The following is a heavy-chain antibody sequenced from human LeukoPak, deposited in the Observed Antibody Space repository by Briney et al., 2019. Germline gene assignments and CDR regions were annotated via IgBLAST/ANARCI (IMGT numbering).Heavy chain of an antibody. CDR1: GFTFSSYA. CDR3: ARSLYSSSTYLPDY. CDR2: ISSNGGST. V-gene: IGHV3-64*01. D-gene: IGHD6-6*01. J-gene: IGHJ4*02. Sequence: GGSLRLSCAASGFTFSSYAMHWVRQAPGKGLEYVSAISSNGGSTYYANSVKGRFTISRDNSKNTLYLQMGSLRAEDMAVYYCARSLYSSSTYLPDYWGQGTLVTVSS.